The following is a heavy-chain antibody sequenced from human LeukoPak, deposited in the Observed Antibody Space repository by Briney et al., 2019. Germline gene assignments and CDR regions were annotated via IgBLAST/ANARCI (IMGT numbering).Heavy chain of an antibody. Sequence: GASVKVSCKASGYSFTNYGISWVRQAPGQGLEWMGWISAHNGNTNYAQKLQGRVTMTTDTSTSTAYMEPRTLRSDDTAVYYCARDHSYASRGGSFDYWGQGTLVTVSS. CDR3: ARDHSYASRGGSFDY. D-gene: IGHD3-16*01. V-gene: IGHV1-18*01. J-gene: IGHJ4*02. CDR1: GYSFTNYG. CDR2: ISAHNGNT.